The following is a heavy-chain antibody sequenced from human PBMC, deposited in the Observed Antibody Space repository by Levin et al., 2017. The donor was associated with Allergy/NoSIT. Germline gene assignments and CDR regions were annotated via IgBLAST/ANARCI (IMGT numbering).Heavy chain of an antibody. CDR3: AAWVNYYFDY. V-gene: IGHV4-4*02. Sequence: SETLSLTCAVSGGSISSGNWWSWVRQFPGKGLEWIGEIYHTGSTNYNPSLKSRVTISVDKSKNQFSLRLSSVTAADTAVYYCAAWVNYYFDYWGQGTLVTVSS. J-gene: IGHJ4*02. D-gene: IGHD2-21*01. CDR2: IYHTGST. CDR1: GGSISSGNW.